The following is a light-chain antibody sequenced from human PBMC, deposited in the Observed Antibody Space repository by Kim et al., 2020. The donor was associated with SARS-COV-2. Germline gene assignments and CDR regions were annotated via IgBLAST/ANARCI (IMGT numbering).Light chain of an antibody. Sequence: GQTVRLTCQGDSLRSYYASWYQQKPGRAPVLVIYGKNNWPSGIPDRFSGSSSGNTASLTITGAQAEDEADYYCNSRDSSGNHLKVFGGGTQLTVL. CDR2: GKN. V-gene: IGLV3-19*01. CDR1: SLRSYY. CDR3: NSRDSSGNHLKV. J-gene: IGLJ2*01.